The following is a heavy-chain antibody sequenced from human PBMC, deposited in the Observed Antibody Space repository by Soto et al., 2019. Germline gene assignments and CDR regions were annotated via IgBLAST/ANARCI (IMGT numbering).Heavy chain of an antibody. CDR1: GGSISSYY. J-gene: IGHJ4*02. CDR2: IYYSGST. CDR3: ARTYYYDSSGYYEVYGYFDY. D-gene: IGHD3-22*01. Sequence: SETLSLTCTVSGGSISSYYWSWIRQPPGKGLEWIGYIYYSGSTNYNSSLKSRVTISVDTSKNQFSLKLSSVTAADTAVYYCARTYYYDSSGYYEVYGYFDYWGQGTLVTVSS. V-gene: IGHV4-59*08.